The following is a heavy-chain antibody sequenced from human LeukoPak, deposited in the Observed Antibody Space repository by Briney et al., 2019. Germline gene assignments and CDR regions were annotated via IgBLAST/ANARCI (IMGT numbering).Heavy chain of an antibody. Sequence: GGSLRLSCAASGFSFSSYEMNWVRQAPGKGLEWVSYITNSGSTMSYADSVKGRFTISRDNAKNSLYLQMNSLRAEDTAVYYCAGDLGSGSYDYWGQGTLVTVSS. V-gene: IGHV3-48*03. CDR2: ITNSGSTM. D-gene: IGHD3-10*01. CDR3: AGDLGSGSYDY. CDR1: GFSFSSYE. J-gene: IGHJ4*02.